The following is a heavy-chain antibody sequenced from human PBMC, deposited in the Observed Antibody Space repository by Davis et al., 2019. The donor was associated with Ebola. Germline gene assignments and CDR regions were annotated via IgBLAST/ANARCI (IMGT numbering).Heavy chain of an antibody. D-gene: IGHD2-2*01. Sequence: LRLSCTVSGGSISRGGSYWTWIRQHPGKGLEWIGYIYYSGSTYYNPSLKSRVTISVDTSENQLSLRLSSVTAADTAVYYCASHCGSASCYFRFDPWGQGTLVTVSS. V-gene: IGHV4-31*03. CDR2: IYYSGST. J-gene: IGHJ5*02. CDR3: ASHCGSASCYFRFDP. CDR1: GGSISRGGSY.